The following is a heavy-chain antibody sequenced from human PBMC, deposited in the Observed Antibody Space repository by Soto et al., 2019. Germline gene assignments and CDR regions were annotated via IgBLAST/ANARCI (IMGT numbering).Heavy chain of an antibody. CDR3: AKALGELSPESYDY. Sequence: PGGSLRLSCAASGFTVSSNYMSWVRQAPGKGLEWVSVIYSGGSTYYADSVKGRFTISRDSSEKTLYLQMNSLRPEDTAVYYCAKALGELSPESYDYWGQGTLVTVSS. CDR1: GFTVSSNY. D-gene: IGHD3-16*02. CDR2: IYSGGST. V-gene: IGHV3-53*05. J-gene: IGHJ4*02.